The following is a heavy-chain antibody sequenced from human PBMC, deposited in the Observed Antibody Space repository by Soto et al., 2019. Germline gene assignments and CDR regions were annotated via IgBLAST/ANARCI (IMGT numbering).Heavy chain of an antibody. CDR3: ARHYRRRDSSRWYGRFDP. D-gene: IGHD6-19*01. CDR2: IYPGDSDT. V-gene: IGHV5-51*01. CDR1: GYSFTSYW. Sequence: PGESLKISCKGSGYSFTSYWIGWVRQMPGKGLEWMGIIYPGDSDTRYSPSFQGQVTISADKSISTAYLQWSSLKASDTAMYYCARHYRRRDSSRWYGRFDPWGQGTLVTVSS. J-gene: IGHJ5*02.